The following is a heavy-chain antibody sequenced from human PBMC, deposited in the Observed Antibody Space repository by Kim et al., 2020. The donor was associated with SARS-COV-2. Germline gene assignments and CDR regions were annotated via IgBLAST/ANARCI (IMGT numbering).Heavy chain of an antibody. V-gene: IGHV4-59*08. J-gene: IGHJ6*02. Sequence: SETLSLTCTVSGGSISSYYWSWIRQPPGKGLEWIGDIYYSGSTNYNPSLKSRVTISIDTSKNQFSLKLNSVTAADTAIYYCARGSSVATIYGMDFWGQGTTVTVP. CDR1: GGSISSYY. CDR3: ARGSSVATIYGMDF. D-gene: IGHD6-19*01. CDR2: IYYSGST.